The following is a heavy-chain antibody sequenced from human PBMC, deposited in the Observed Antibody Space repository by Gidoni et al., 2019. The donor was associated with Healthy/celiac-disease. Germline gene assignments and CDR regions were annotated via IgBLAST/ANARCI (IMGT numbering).Heavy chain of an antibody. D-gene: IGHD6-19*01. J-gene: IGHJ4*02. CDR3: ARGRRGIAVI. V-gene: IGHV4-34*01. CDR2: INHSGST. CDR1: GGSFSGYY. Sequence: QVQLQQWGAGRLKPSETLSLTCAVYGGSFSGYYWSWIRQPPGKGLEWIGEINHSGSTNYNPSLKSRVTISVDTSKNQFSLKLSSVTAADTAVYYCARGRRGIAVIWGQGTLVTVSS.